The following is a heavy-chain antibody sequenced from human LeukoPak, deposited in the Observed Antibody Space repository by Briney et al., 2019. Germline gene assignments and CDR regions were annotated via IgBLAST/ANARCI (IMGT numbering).Heavy chain of an antibody. J-gene: IGHJ5*02. D-gene: IGHD6-19*01. Sequence: ASVKVSCKASGYTFTGYYMHWVRQAPEQGLEWMGWINPNSGGTNYAQKFQGRVTMTRDTSISTAYMELSRLRSDDTAVYYCARDSSGWYGGGFDPWGQGTLVTVSS. CDR3: ARDSSGWYGGGFDP. CDR1: GYTFTGYY. V-gene: IGHV1-2*02. CDR2: INPNSGGT.